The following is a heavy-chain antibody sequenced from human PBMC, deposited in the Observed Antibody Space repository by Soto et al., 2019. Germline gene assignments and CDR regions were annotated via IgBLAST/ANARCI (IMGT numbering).Heavy chain of an antibody. Sequence: PGGSLRLSCAASGFTFSSYDMNWVRQAPGKGLEWVSYISSSGSTIYYADSVKGRFTISRDNAKNSLYLQMNSLRAEDTAVYYCARGLYCSSTSCSEYNWFDPWGQGTLVTVSS. CDR3: ARGLYCSSTSCSEYNWFDP. D-gene: IGHD2-2*01. CDR1: GFTFSSYD. J-gene: IGHJ5*02. V-gene: IGHV3-48*03. CDR2: ISSSGSTI.